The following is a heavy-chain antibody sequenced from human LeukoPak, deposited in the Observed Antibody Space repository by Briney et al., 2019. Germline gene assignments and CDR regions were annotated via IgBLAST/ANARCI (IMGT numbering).Heavy chain of an antibody. J-gene: IGHJ6*02. CDR2: ISGSGGST. D-gene: IGHD3-9*01. CDR3: AKDLSGYSNYYYYGMDV. V-gene: IGHV3-23*01. Sequence: GGSLRLSCAASGFTFSSYAMSWVRQAPGKGLEWVSAISGSGGSTYYADSVKGRFTISRDNSKNTLYLQMNSLRAEDTAVYYCAKDLSGYSNYYYYGMDVWGQGTTVTVSS. CDR1: GFTFSSYA.